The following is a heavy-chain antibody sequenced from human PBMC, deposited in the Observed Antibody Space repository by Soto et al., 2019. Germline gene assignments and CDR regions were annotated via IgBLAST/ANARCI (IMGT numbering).Heavy chain of an antibody. Sequence: GGSLRLSCAASGFTFSGSAMHWVRQASGKGLEWVGRIRSKANSYATAYAASVKGRFTISRDDSKNTAYLQMNSLKTEDTAVYYCTRRINITIFGVDDWYFDLWGRGTLVTVSS. CDR1: GFTFSGSA. V-gene: IGHV3-73*01. D-gene: IGHD3-3*01. CDR2: IRSKANSYAT. CDR3: TRRINITIFGVDDWYFDL. J-gene: IGHJ2*01.